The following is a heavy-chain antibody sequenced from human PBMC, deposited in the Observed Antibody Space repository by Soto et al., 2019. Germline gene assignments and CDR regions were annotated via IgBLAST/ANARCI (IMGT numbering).Heavy chain of an antibody. V-gene: IGHV3-15*07. CDR3: TTDVEEWYSSKKQYYYYGMDV. D-gene: IGHD6-13*01. CDR2: IKSKTDGGTT. J-gene: IGHJ6*02. CDR1: GFTFSNAW. Sequence: GGSLRLSCAASGFTFSNAWMNWVRQAPGKGLEWVGRIKSKTDGGTTDYAAPVKGRFTISRDDSKNTLYLQMNSLKTEDTAVYYCTTDVEEWYSSKKQYYYYGMDVWGQGTTVTVSS.